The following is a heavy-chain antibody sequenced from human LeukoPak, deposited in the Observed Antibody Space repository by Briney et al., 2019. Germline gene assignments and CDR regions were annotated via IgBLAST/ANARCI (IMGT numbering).Heavy chain of an antibody. CDR2: INPSGGST. CDR3: SKSGSRGVLVPAAIDAFDI. D-gene: IGHD2-2*01. J-gene: IGHJ3*02. V-gene: IGHV1-46*03. Sequence: ASVKVSCKASGYTFTSYYMHWVRQAPGQGPEWMGIINPSGGSTSYAQKFQGRVTMTRDTSTSTVYMELSSLRSEDTAVYYCSKSGSRGVLVPAAIDAFDIWGQGTMVTVSS. CDR1: GYTFTSYY.